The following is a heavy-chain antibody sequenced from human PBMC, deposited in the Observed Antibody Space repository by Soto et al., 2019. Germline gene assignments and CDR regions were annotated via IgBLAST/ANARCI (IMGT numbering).Heavy chain of an antibody. CDR3: AGTGTTWSYYYYGMDV. CDR2: IIPIFGTA. Sequence: QVQLVQSGAEVKKPGSSVKVSCKASGGTFSSYAISWVRQAPGQGLEWMGGIIPIFGTANYAQKFQGRVTITAGKSTSTAYMELSSLRSEDTAVYYCAGTGTTWSYYYYGMDVWGQGTTVTVSS. V-gene: IGHV1-69*06. J-gene: IGHJ6*02. D-gene: IGHD1-7*01. CDR1: GGTFSSYA.